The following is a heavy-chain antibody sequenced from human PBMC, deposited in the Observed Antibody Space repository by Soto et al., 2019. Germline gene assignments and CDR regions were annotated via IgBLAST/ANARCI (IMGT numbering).Heavy chain of an antibody. V-gene: IGHV3-23*01. D-gene: IGHD2-15*01. CDR2: ISASAITT. Sequence: GGSLRLSCAGSGFTFSAYAMSCVRQAPGKGLEWVSSISASAITTYNTDSVRGLFTISRDNSRNTVYLQMNSLRAEDTAVYFCAKPPGFNNVVPAYFDYWGGGTRVTVSS. CDR1: GFTFSAYA. CDR3: AKPPGFNNVVPAYFDY. J-gene: IGHJ4*02.